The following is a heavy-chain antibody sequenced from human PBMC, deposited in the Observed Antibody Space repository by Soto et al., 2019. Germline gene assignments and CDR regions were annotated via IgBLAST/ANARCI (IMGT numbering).Heavy chain of an antibody. CDR1: GYTFTSYD. CDR3: ARGWGITMVRGFFD. CDR2: MNPNSGNT. J-gene: IGHJ4*02. V-gene: IGHV1-8*01. D-gene: IGHD3-10*01. Sequence: QVQLVQSGAEVKKPGASVKVSCKASGYTFTSYDINWVRQATGQGLEGMGWMNPNSGNTGYAQKFKGRDAMTRNTSISTAEMEMSSLRSEDTAVYYCARGWGITMVRGFFDWGQGTLVTVSS.